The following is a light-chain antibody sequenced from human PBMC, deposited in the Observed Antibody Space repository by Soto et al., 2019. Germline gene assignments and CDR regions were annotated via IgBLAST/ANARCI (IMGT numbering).Light chain of an antibody. Sequence: EIGRTHSPATLSVSPVERATRSCRASQSVSSNLAWYQQKPGQAPRLLIYGASTRATGLPARFSGSGSGTEFTLTVSSLQSEDFAVYYCQQYYNWPLITFGQGTRLAIK. J-gene: IGKJ5*01. V-gene: IGKV3-15*01. CDR2: GAS. CDR3: QQYYNWPLIT. CDR1: QSVSSN.